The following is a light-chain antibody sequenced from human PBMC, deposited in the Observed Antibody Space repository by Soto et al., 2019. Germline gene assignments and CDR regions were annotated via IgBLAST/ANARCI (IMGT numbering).Light chain of an antibody. V-gene: IGLV2-14*01. Sequence: QSALTQPASVSGSPGQSITMSCTGTSSDVGGYRYVSWYQQHPGKAPKLMIYDVTNRPSGVSNRFSGSKSGNTASLTISGLKAAVEADYYCSSYTTISTVVFGGGTKLTVL. CDR2: DVT. J-gene: IGLJ2*01. CDR3: SSYTTISTVV. CDR1: SSDVGGYRY.